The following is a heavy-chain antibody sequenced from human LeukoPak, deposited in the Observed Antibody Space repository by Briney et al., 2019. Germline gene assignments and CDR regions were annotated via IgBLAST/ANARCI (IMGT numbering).Heavy chain of an antibody. Sequence: GGSLRLSCASSGFTFSSYVMNWVRQAPGKGLEWVSTISASGGTTYYADSVEGRFTISRDNPKNTLYLQMNSLRAEDTAVYYCAKRAAGRYFDYWGQGTLVTVSS. CDR1: GFTFSSYV. V-gene: IGHV3-23*01. CDR2: ISASGGTT. J-gene: IGHJ4*02. CDR3: AKRAAGRYFDY. D-gene: IGHD6-13*01.